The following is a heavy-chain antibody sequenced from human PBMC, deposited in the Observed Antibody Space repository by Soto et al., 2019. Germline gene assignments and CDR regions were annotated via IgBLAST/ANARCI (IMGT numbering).Heavy chain of an antibody. D-gene: IGHD1-1*01. CDR2: IHHSGSI. J-gene: IGHJ4*02. V-gene: IGHV4-34*01. CDR3: SRGGDAYKAGNY. CDR1: GGSLSGYY. Sequence: QVQLQQWGAGLLKPSETLSLTCAVYGGSLSGYYWTWIRRPPGKGLEWIWEIHHSGSINYNSSLKSRVTISADTSKNQFFLKLSSVTAADTAVYYCSRGGDAYKAGNYWGQGTLVTVSS.